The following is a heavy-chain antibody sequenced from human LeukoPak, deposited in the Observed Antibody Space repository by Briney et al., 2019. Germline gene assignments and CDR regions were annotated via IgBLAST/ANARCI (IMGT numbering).Heavy chain of an antibody. V-gene: IGHV4-34*01. CDR1: GGSFSGYY. Sequence: TSETLSLTCAVYGGSFSGYYWSWIRQPPGKGLEWIGEINHSGSTNYNPSLKSRVTISVDTSKNQFSLKLSSVTAADTAVYYCARIFHGSGSSFDPWGQGTLVTVSS. D-gene: IGHD3-3*01. CDR2: INHSGST. CDR3: ARIFHGSGSSFDP. J-gene: IGHJ5*02.